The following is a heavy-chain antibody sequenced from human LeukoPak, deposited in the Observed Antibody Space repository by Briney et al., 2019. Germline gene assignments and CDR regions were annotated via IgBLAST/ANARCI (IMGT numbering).Heavy chain of an antibody. CDR3: ARGIGY. Sequence: SETLSLTCAVYGGSFSGYYWSWIRQPPGKGLEWSGEINHSGSTNYNPSLKSGVTISVDTSKNQFSLKLSSVTAADTAVYYCARGIGYWGQGTLVTVSS. V-gene: IGHV4-34*01. J-gene: IGHJ4*02. CDR2: INHSGST. CDR1: GGSFSGYY.